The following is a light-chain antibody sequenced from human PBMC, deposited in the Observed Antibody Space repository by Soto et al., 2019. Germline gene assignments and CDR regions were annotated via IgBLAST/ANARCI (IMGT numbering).Light chain of an antibody. J-gene: IGKJ3*01. CDR2: DTS. Sequence: EIVLTQSPATLSLSPGERATLSCRASENLYTYLAWYQQKPGQAPRLLIYDTSKRATDIPDRFSGSGSGTDYTLTISSLEPEDVAVYYCQEHGNWPRRTFGPGTRVDI. CDR3: QEHGNWPRRT. V-gene: IGKV3-11*01. CDR1: ENLYTY.